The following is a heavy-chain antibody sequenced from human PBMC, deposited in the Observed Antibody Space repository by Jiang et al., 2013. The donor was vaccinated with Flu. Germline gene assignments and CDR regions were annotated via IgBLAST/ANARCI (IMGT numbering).Heavy chain of an antibody. CDR1: GGTFSNYP. CDR3: AREIAELPTSDTDYYYFGMDV. D-gene: IGHD1/OR15-1a*01. V-gene: IGHV1-69*04. J-gene: IGHJ6*04. Sequence: SGAEVKRPGSSVKVSCKASGGTFSNYPISWVRQTPGQGFEWLGRIIPFYGFTNFAQNFRDRLTISADKSTSIAYMELTSLRSEDTALYYCAREIAELPTSDTDYYYFGMDVWGKGTPVTVSS. CDR2: IIPFYGFT.